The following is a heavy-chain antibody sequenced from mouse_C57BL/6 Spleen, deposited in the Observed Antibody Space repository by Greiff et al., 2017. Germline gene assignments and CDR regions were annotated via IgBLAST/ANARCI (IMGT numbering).Heavy chain of an antibody. J-gene: IGHJ2*01. CDR2: LYARSGNT. CDR3: AKPYD. V-gene: IGHV1-81*01. Sequence: QVQLQQSGAELARPGASVKLSCKASGFTFTSYAISWVNQRPGQGLQWIGALYARSGNTYYNEKFKGKVTLTADKSSSTAYMELRSLTTEDTAVYFCAKPYDWGPGTTLTVSS. D-gene: IGHD2-3*01. CDR1: GFTFTSYA.